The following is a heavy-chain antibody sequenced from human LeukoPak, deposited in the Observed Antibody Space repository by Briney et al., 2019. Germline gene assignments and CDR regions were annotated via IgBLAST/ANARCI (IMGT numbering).Heavy chain of an antibody. CDR3: AKDLFPNTYYYDSSGYYDY. V-gene: IGHV3-7*03. CDR1: GFTFSGYW. D-gene: IGHD3-22*01. CDR2: IKQDGSEN. J-gene: IGHJ4*02. Sequence: GGSLRLSCAASGFTFSGYWMSWVRQAPGKGLEWVANIKQDGSENYYVDSVKGRFTISRDNAKNSLYLQMNSLRAEDTALYYCAKDLFPNTYYYDSSGYYDYWGQGTLVTVSS.